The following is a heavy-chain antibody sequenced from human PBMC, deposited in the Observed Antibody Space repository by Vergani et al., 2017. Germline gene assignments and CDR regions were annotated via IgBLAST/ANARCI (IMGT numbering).Heavy chain of an antibody. CDR2: IYYSGST. CDR1: GGSISSYY. J-gene: IGHJ3*02. V-gene: IGHV4-59*01. Sequence: QVQLQESGPGLVKPSETLSLTCTVSGGSISSYYWSWIRQPPGTGLEWIGYIYYSGSTNYNPSLKSRVTISVDTSKNQFSLKLSSVTAADPAVYYFAIGGQWLGDGSAFDIWGQGTMVTVSS. CDR3: AIGGQWLGDGSAFDI. D-gene: IGHD6-19*01.